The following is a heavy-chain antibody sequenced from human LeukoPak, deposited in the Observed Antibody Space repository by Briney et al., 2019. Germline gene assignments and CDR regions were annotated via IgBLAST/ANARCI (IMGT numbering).Heavy chain of an antibody. J-gene: IGHJ6*03. V-gene: IGHV4-34*01. D-gene: IGHD6-19*01. CDR2: INHSGST. Sequence: PSETLSLTCAAYGGSFSGYYWSWIRQPPGKGLEWIGEINHSGSTNYNPSLKSRVTISVDTSKNQFSLKLSSVTAADTAVYYCARVGYSSGTTVMDVWGKGTTVTVSS. CDR3: ARVGYSSGTTVMDV. CDR1: GGSFSGYY.